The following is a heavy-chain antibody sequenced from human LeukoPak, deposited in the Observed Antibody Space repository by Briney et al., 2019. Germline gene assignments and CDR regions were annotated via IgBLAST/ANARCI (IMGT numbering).Heavy chain of an antibody. V-gene: IGHV3-23*01. D-gene: IGHD3-22*01. CDR3: AKDQVYYDSSGY. J-gene: IGHJ4*02. Sequence: GGSLRLSCAASGFTFSSYAMSWVRQAPGKGLEWVSAISGSGGSTYYADSVKGRFTSSRDNSKNTLYLHMNSLRAEDTAVYYCAKDQVYYDSSGYWGQGTLVTVSS. CDR2: ISGSGGST. CDR1: GFTFSSYA.